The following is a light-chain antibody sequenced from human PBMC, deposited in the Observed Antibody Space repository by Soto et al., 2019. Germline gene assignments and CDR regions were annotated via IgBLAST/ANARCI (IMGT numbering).Light chain of an antibody. J-gene: IGKJ1*01. CDR1: QSISSW. CDR3: QQYNSFPT. Sequence: DIQMTQSPSTLSASVGDRVTITCRASQSISSWLAWYQQKPWRAPKLLIYKESSLESAVPSRFSGSGSGTEFTLTISSLQPDDFATYYCQQYNSFPTFGQGTQVEIK. CDR2: KES. V-gene: IGKV1-5*03.